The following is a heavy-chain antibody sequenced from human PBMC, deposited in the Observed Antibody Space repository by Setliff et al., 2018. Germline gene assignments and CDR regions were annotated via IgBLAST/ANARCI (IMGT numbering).Heavy chain of an antibody. V-gene: IGHV1-18*01. Sequence: GASVKVSCKASGYTFRNYAFAWVRQAPGQGLEWVGWISVYKGDTNYAQKFQGRVTLTTDTSTSTAYMELRSLTSDDSAFYYCARAPSVELVTIRTNSWFTYWGQGTLVTVSS. J-gene: IGHJ4*02. CDR3: ARAPSVELVTIRTNSWFTY. CDR1: GYTFRNYA. CDR2: ISVYKGDT. D-gene: IGHD5-18*01.